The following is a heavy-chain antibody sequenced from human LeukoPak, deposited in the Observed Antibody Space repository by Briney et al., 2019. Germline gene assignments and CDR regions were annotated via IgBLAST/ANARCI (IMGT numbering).Heavy chain of an antibody. J-gene: IGHJ6*04. Sequence: ASVKVSCKASGYTFTGYYMHWVRQAPGQGLEWMGWINPNSGGTNYAQKFQGKVTMTRDTSISTAYMELSRLRPDDTAVYYCARGGRHYDILTGYPDVWGKGTTVTVSS. CDR2: INPNSGGT. D-gene: IGHD3-9*01. CDR3: ARGGRHYDILTGYPDV. CDR1: GYTFTGYY. V-gene: IGHV1-2*02.